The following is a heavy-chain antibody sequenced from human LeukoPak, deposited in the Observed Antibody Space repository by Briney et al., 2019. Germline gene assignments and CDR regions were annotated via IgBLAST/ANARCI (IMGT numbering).Heavy chain of an antibody. CDR3: ARRIVVVPAAIDY. V-gene: IGHV4-34*01. CDR1: GGSFSGYY. Sequence: SETLSLTCAVYGGSFSGYYWSWIRQPPGKGLEWIGEINHSGSTYYNPSLKSRVTISVDTSKNQFSLKLSSVTAADTAVYYCARRIVVVPAAIDYWGQGTLVTVSS. CDR2: INHSGST. D-gene: IGHD2-2*01. J-gene: IGHJ4*02.